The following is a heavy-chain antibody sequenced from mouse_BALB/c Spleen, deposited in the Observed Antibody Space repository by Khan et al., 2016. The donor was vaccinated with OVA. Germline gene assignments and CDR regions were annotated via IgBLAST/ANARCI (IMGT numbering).Heavy chain of an antibody. J-gene: IGHJ4*01. CDR1: GFTFSSYA. CDR2: ISSGAHYP. Sequence: EVELVESGGGLVKPGGSLKLSCSASGFTFSSYAMSWVRQTPEKRLELVATISSGAHYPFYPASLKGRFPISRDTARNTLYLQMSRLRSEDTAMYYWARSLVDYYAMDYWGQGTAVTVAS. D-gene: IGHD2-2*01. V-gene: IGHV5-9-3*01. CDR3: ARSLVDYYAMDY.